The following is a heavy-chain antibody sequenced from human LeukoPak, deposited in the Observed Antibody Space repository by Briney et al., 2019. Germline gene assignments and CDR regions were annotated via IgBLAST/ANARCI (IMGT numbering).Heavy chain of an antibody. D-gene: IGHD2/OR15-2a*01. Sequence: SETLSLTCSVSGVSISSHYWAWIRQPAGKGLEWIGRIYNTGSANYNPSLKSRVSMSLDTSKNQFSPNLTSVTAADTAVYYCTRDVFFRAHNWFDPWGQGTLVTVSS. V-gene: IGHV4-4*07. CDR1: GVSISSHY. J-gene: IGHJ5*02. CDR3: TRDVFFRAHNWFDP. CDR2: IYNTGSA.